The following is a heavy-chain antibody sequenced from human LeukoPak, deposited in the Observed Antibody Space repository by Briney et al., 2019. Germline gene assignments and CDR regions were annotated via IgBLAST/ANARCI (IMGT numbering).Heavy chain of an antibody. J-gene: IGHJ4*02. D-gene: IGHD6-13*01. V-gene: IGHV3-30*18. CDR3: AKAVGSISWSFDY. CDR1: GFTFSTYG. CDR2: ISYDGSDK. Sequence: GGSLRLSCEASGFTFSTYGMHWVRQAPGKGLEWAALISYDGSDKNYADSVKGRFTISRDNSKSTLYLQMDSLRGDDAAVYYCAKAVGSISWSFDYWGQGTLVTVSS.